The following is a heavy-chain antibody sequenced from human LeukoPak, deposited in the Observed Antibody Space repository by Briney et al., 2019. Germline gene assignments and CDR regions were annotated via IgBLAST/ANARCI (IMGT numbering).Heavy chain of an antibody. CDR2: IYPGDSDT. CDR1: GYSFTSYW. CDR3: ASALKTVTTFYFDF. J-gene: IGHJ4*02. Sequence: GESLKISCKGSGYSFTSYWIGWVRQMPGKGLEWMGIIYPGDSDTRYSPSFKGQVTFSADKSISTAYLQWSSLKASDTAMYYCASALKTVTTFYFDFWGQGTLVTVSS. V-gene: IGHV5-51*01. D-gene: IGHD4-17*01.